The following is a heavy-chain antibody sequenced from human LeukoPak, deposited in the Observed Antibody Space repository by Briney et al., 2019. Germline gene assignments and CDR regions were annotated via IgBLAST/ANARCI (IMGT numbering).Heavy chain of an antibody. CDR1: GGSISSYY. D-gene: IGHD4/OR15-4a*01. V-gene: IGHV4-59*12. CDR2: IYYNGST. CDR3: ARSGLTTNWFDP. J-gene: IGHJ5*02. Sequence: SETLSLTCTVSGGSISSYYWSWIRQPPGKGLEWIGYIYYNGSTNYNPSLKSRVTISVDTSKNQFSLKLSSVTAADTAVYYCARSGLTTNWFDPWGQGTLVTVSS.